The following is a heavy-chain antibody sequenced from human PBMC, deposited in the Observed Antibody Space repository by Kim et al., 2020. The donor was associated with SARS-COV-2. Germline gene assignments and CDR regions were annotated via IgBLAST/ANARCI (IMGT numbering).Heavy chain of an antibody. CDR3: AKASLRYFDWLLYGGWYFQH. J-gene: IGHJ1*01. D-gene: IGHD3-9*01. V-gene: IGHV3-43*02. Sequence: GGSLRLSCAASGFTFDDYAMHWVRQAPGKGLEWVSLISGDGGSTYYADSVKGRFTISRDNSKNSLYLQMNSLRTEDTALYYCAKASLRYFDWLLYGGWYFQHWGQGTLVTVSS. CDR2: ISGDGGST. CDR1: GFTFDDYA.